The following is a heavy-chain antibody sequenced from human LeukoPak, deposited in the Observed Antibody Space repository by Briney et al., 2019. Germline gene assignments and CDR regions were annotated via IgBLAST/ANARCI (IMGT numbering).Heavy chain of an antibody. V-gene: IGHV3-30*02. J-gene: IGHJ6*03. D-gene: IGHD2-21*02. CDR1: GFTFSRLG. CDR3: AKEGDEFRGYLDV. CDR2: IHNNGTQG. Sequence: GGSLRLSCAASGFTFSRLGMQWVRQAPGKGLEWVAVIHNNGTQGQYGDSVKGRFTISKDNSQSTLYLQMNNLGDDDTAVYYCAKEGDEFRGYLDVWGKGTTVTVSS.